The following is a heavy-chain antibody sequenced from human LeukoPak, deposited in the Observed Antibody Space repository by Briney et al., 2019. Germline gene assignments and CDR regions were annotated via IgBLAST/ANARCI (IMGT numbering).Heavy chain of an antibody. J-gene: IGHJ4*02. CDR3: ARPHETHDSSGYLDPYFDY. Sequence: SETLSLTCTVSGGSISSSSYYWGWIRQPPGKGLEWIGSVYYSGTTYYNPSLESRVTISIDTSKNQFSLKLNSVTATDTAMYYCARPHETHDSSGYLDPYFDYWGQGTLVTVSS. CDR1: GGSISSSSYY. V-gene: IGHV4-39*01. D-gene: IGHD3-22*01. CDR2: VYYSGTT.